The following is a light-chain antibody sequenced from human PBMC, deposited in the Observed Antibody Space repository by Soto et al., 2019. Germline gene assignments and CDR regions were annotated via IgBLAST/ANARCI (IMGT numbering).Light chain of an antibody. J-gene: IGKJ4*01. CDR1: QSVSSKF. V-gene: IGKV3-11*01. Sequence: EIVLTQSPGTLSLSPGEGAALSCSASQSVSSKFLAWYQQKPGQAPRLLIYDASNRATGIPARFNGSGSGTAFALTISSLEPADFAVYYCHQRSNWPLTCGGGTKVDIK. CDR3: HQRSNWPLT. CDR2: DAS.